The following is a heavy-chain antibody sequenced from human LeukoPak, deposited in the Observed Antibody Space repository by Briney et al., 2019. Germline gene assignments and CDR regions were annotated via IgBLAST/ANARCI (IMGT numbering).Heavy chain of an antibody. CDR1: GFSISTYS. Sequence: GGSLRLSCAASGFSISTYSMNWVRQAPGKGLEWVSSISDSSTYIYYADSVKGRFTISRDNAKNSLYLQMNSLRAEDTAVYYCARDCSGGSCYRDSDAFDIWGQGTMVTVSS. V-gene: IGHV3-21*01. J-gene: IGHJ3*02. CDR2: ISDSSTYI. D-gene: IGHD2-15*01. CDR3: ARDCSGGSCYRDSDAFDI.